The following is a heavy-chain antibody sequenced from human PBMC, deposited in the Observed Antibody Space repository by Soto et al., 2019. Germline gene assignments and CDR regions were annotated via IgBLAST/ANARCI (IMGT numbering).Heavy chain of an antibody. CDR2: TIPIFGTA. V-gene: IGHV1-69*06. J-gene: IGHJ2*01. CDR1: GGTFSSYA. Sequence: QVQRVQSGAEVKKPGSSVKVSCKASGGTFSSYAISWVRQAPGQGLEWMGVTIPIFGTANYEQKVQGRVTITADKSKTTAYLVMTSLRPEDSAVYYCAKNRYCSRTSCYTRRHFDIWGHGTLVTVAP. D-gene: IGHD2-2*02. CDR3: AKNRYCSRTSCYTRRHFDI.